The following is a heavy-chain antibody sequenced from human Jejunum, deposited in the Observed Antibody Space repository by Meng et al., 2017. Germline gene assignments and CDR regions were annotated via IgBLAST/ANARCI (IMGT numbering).Heavy chain of an antibody. D-gene: IGHD2-2*01. Sequence: GESLKISCAASGFTFSSSGMHWVRQTPGKGLEWVAVIWNGGSNKYYADSVAGRFTISRDNSKNTLYLQMNSLRAEDTAVYYCARDEYADYYYGMDVWGQGTMVTVSS. CDR3: ARDEYADYYYGMDV. J-gene: IGHJ6*02. V-gene: IGHV3-33*01. CDR2: IWNGGSNK. CDR1: GFTFSSSG.